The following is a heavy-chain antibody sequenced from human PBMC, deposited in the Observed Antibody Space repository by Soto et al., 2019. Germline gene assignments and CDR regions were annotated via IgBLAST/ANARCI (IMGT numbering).Heavy chain of an antibody. CDR1: GFTFYSYA. CDR2: ISGSGGTT. Sequence: EVQLLESGGGLVQPGESLTLSCAASGFTFYSYALTWVRQAPGKGLEWVSTISGSGGTTYFVDSVKGRFTISRDNYKSTLYLQMNSLRAEDTAVYSCARVWERTVTTRNYFYGMDVWGPGTTVTVSS. J-gene: IGHJ6*02. D-gene: IGHD4-17*01. V-gene: IGHV3-23*01. CDR3: ARVWERTVTTRNYFYGMDV.